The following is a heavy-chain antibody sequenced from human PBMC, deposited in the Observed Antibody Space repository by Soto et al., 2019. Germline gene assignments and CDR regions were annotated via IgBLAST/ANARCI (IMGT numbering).Heavy chain of an antibody. CDR2: ISGSGNYT. J-gene: IGHJ4*02. CDR3: AGEGINNYNEYYFDS. V-gene: IGHV3-21*01. D-gene: IGHD4-4*01. Sequence: EMHLVESGGGLVKPGGSLRLSCAASGFTFSTYSMNWVRQAPGKGLEWVSSISGSGNYTHYADFLRGRFTISRDNAKTSLYLQMNSLRAEDTAVYYCAGEGINNYNEYYFDSWGQGTVVTVSS. CDR1: GFTFSTYS.